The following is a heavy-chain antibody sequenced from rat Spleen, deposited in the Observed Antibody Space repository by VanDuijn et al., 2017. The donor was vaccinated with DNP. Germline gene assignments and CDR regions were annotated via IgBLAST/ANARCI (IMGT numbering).Heavy chain of an antibody. CDR2: INSAGST. J-gene: IGHJ2*01. V-gene: IGHV3-3*01. CDR1: GYSITSSYR. Sequence: EVQLQESGPGLVKPSQSLSLTCSVTGYSITSSYRWSWIRKFPGHKLEWMGYINSAGSTNYNPSLKGRISITSDTSKNQFFLQVNSVTTEDTATYYCVRWVRALDYWGQGVMVTVSS. CDR3: VRWVRALDY. D-gene: IGHD4-1*01.